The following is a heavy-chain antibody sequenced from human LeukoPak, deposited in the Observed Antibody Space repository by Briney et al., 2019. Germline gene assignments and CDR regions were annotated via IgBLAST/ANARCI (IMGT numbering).Heavy chain of an antibody. CDR1: GFSFSDYI. V-gene: IGHV3-21*01. J-gene: IGHJ4*02. D-gene: IGHD3-22*01. CDR2: ISSSYNYI. CDR3: ARDFEERGYFVADFDY. Sequence: GGSLRLSCAASGFSFSDYIINWVRQAPGKGLEWVSSISSSYNYIYYADSVKGRFTISRDNAKNSVYLQMNSLRAEDTAVYYCARDFEERGYFVADFDYWGQGTLVTVSS.